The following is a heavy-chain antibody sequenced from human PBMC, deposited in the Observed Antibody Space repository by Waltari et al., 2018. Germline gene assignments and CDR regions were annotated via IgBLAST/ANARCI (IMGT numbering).Heavy chain of an antibody. J-gene: IGHJ4*02. CDR1: GFTFRSLW. CDR2: INQDGSGK. Sequence: EVQLVESGGGLVQPGGHLGISCAASGFTFRSLWRSWVRQAPGKGLEWVANINQDGSGKYYGDSVKGRFTISRDNAKNSLYLEMNSLRAEDTAVYHCARVDSYNSGFFDDWGQGTLVTVSS. D-gene: IGHD6-19*01. V-gene: IGHV3-7*01. CDR3: ARVDSYNSGFFDD.